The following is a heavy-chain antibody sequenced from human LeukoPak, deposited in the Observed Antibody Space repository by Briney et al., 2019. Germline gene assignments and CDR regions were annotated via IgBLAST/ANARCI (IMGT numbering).Heavy chain of an antibody. CDR3: ARDWGYTSAEYFQH. Sequence: GGSLRLSCAASGFTVSSNYMSWVRQAPGKGLEWVSVIYSGGSTYYADSVKGRFTISRDNSKNTLYLQMNSLRAEDTAVYYCARDWGYTSAEYFQHWGRAPWSPSPQ. J-gene: IGHJ1*01. CDR2: IYSGGST. CDR1: GFTVSSNY. D-gene: IGHD3-16*01. V-gene: IGHV3-66*01.